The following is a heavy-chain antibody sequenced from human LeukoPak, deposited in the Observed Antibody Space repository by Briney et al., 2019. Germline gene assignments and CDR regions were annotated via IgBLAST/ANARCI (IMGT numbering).Heavy chain of an antibody. V-gene: IGHV3-23*01. CDR3: AKDVVTAIYYYYSGMDV. Sequence: GGSLRLSCAASGFTFSGYAMSWVRQAPGKGLEWVSAISGSGGSTYYADSVKGRFTISRDNSKNTLYLQMNSLRAEDTAVYYCAKDVVTAIYYYYSGMDVWGQGTTVTASS. D-gene: IGHD2-21*02. CDR1: GFTFSGYA. CDR2: ISGSGGST. J-gene: IGHJ6*02.